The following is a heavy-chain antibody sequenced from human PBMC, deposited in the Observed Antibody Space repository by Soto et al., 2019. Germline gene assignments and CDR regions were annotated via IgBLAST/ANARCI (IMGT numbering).Heavy chain of an antibody. J-gene: IGHJ5*02. CDR1: GYTFTSYA. D-gene: IGHD3-3*01. Sequence: ASVKVSCKASGYTFTSYAMHWVRQAPGQRLEWMGWINAGNGNTKYSQKFQGRVTITRDTSASTAYMELSSLRSEDTAVYYCARVPVRFLEWLYWFDPWGQGTLVTVSS. V-gene: IGHV1-3*01. CDR3: ARVPVRFLEWLYWFDP. CDR2: INAGNGNT.